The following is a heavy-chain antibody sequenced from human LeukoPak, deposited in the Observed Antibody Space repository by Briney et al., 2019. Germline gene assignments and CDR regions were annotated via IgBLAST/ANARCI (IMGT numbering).Heavy chain of an antibody. D-gene: IGHD4-17*01. V-gene: IGHV2-70*01. J-gene: IGHJ5*02. CDR3: ARTSPYGDSGGGGWLDP. Sequence: SGPALVKPTQTLTLTCTFSGFSLATSGMCVTWIRQPPEKALEWLALFDWVDDKYYSTSLKTRLTISKDTSKNQEVLTMTNIDPVDTATYYCARTSPYGDSGGGGWLDPWGKGILLTVSS. CDR2: FDWVDDK. CDR1: GFSLATSGMC.